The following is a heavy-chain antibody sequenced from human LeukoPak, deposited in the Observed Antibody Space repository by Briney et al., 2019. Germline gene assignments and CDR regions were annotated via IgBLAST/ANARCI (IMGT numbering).Heavy chain of an antibody. Sequence: GGSLRLSCAASGFTFSSYSMNWVRQAPGKGLEWVSSISSSSSYIYYADSVKGRFTISRDNAKNSLYLQMNSQRAEDTAVYYCARDRGTMVRGVISWNYGGQGTLVTVSS. V-gene: IGHV3-21*01. CDR2: ISSSSSYI. CDR3: ARDRGTMVRGVISWNY. CDR1: GFTFSSYS. J-gene: IGHJ4*02. D-gene: IGHD3-10*01.